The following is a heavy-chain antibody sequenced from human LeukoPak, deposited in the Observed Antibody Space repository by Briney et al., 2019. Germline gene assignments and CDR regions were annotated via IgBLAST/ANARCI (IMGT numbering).Heavy chain of an antibody. CDR3: ASGGYSGYDPVVDY. Sequence: PGGSLRLSCAASGFSFRSYGMHWVRQAPGKGLEWVAFIRYDGSNKYYADSVKGRFTISRDNSKNTLYLQMNSLRAEDTAVYYCASGGYSGYDPVVDYWGQGTLVTVSS. V-gene: IGHV3-30*02. CDR2: IRYDGSNK. CDR1: GFSFRSYG. D-gene: IGHD5-12*01. J-gene: IGHJ4*02.